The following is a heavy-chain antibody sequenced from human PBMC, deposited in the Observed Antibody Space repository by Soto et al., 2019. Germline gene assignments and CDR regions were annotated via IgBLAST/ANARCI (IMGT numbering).Heavy chain of an antibody. J-gene: IGHJ4*02. CDR2: ISGSGGST. D-gene: IGHD1-26*01. V-gene: IGHV3-23*01. Sequence: EVQLLESGGGPVQPGGSLRLACAASGFTFSNFDMTWVRQAPGKGLEWVSVISGSGGSTYYADSVKGRFTISRDNPKNTLNLQMTSLRVEDTAVYYCAKKGATTLDFDYWGQGTLVTVSS. CDR1: GFTFSNFD. CDR3: AKKGATTLDFDY.